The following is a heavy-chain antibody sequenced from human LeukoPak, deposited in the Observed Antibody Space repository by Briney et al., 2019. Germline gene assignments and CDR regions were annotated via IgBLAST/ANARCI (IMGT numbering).Heavy chain of an antibody. CDR3: ARDSSGWYYFDY. J-gene: IGHJ4*02. V-gene: IGHV3-7*01. CDR2: IKHDGSET. Sequence: GGSLSLSCAASGFTFSNIWMSWVRQAPGKGLEWVANIKHDGSETNYVDSVKGRFTISRDNAKNSLHLQMNSLRAEDTAVYYCARDSSGWYYFDYWGQGILVTVSS. CDR1: GFTFSNIW. D-gene: IGHD6-19*01.